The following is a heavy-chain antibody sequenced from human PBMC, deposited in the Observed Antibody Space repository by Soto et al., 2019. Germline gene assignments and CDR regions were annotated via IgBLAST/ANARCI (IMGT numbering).Heavy chain of an antibody. J-gene: IGHJ6*02. CDR2: MNPNSGNT. CDR1: GYTFTSYD. Sequence: ASVKVSCKAPGYTFTSYDINWVRQATGQGLEWMGWMNPNSGNTGYAQKFQGRVTMTRNTSISTAYMELSSLRSEDTAVYYCARETAYYDILTGGRRIYYYYGMDVWGQGTTVTVSS. CDR3: ARETAYYDILTGGRRIYYYYGMDV. V-gene: IGHV1-8*01. D-gene: IGHD3-9*01.